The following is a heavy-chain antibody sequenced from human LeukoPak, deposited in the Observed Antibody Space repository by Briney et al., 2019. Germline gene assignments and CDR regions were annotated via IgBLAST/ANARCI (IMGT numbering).Heavy chain of an antibody. CDR1: GFPFSLYW. Sequence: GSLILSCAASGFPFSLYWMNWLRQAPGKGLEWVASIKQDGSQKDYVDSVKGRFTISRDNARNALFLHMNSLRANDSAVYYCARDIPKWEPFDYWGQGTLVTVSS. CDR2: IKQDGSQK. J-gene: IGHJ4*02. CDR3: ARDIPKWEPFDY. V-gene: IGHV3-7*01. D-gene: IGHD1-26*01.